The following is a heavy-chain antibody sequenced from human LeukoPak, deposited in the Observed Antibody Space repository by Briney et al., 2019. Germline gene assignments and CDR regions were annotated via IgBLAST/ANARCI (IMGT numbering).Heavy chain of an antibody. CDR3: ARAVVVVTGFDY. Sequence: SETLSLTCTVSGGSISSYYWSWIRQPPGKGLEWIGYIYYSGSTNYNPSLKSRVTISVDTSKNQFSLKLSSVTAADTAVYYCARAVVVVTGFDYWGQGTLVTVSS. J-gene: IGHJ4*02. V-gene: IGHV4-59*01. CDR2: IYYSGST. CDR1: GGSISSYY. D-gene: IGHD3-22*01.